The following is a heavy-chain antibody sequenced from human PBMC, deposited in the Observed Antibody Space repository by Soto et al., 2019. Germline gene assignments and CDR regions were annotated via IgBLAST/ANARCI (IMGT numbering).Heavy chain of an antibody. J-gene: IGHJ1*01. V-gene: IGHV1-18*01. CDR1: GYTFTSYG. CDR3: ARGSVAVTVIPPAMDFQH. D-gene: IGHD2-21*02. CDR2: ISAYNGNT. Sequence: ASVKVSCKASGYTFTSYGISWVRQAPGQGLEWMGWISAYNGNTNYAQKLQGRVTMTTDTSTSTAYMELRSLRSDDTAIYYCARGSVAVTVIPPAMDFQHWGQATLVTVSS.